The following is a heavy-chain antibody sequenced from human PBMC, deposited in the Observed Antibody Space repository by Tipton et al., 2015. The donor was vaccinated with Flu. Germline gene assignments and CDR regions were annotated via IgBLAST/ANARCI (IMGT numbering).Heavy chain of an antibody. Sequence: VQLVQSGAEVKKPGESLKISCKGSGYSFTTYWIDWVRQMPGKGLEWMGIIYPGDSDTRYSPSFQGQVTISADKSITTAYLQWSSLKASDTAMYFCARHLVGTLDAFDIWGQGTMVTVSS. V-gene: IGHV5-51*01. CDR2: IYPGDSDT. J-gene: IGHJ3*02. CDR3: ARHLVGTLDAFDI. CDR1: GYSFTTYW. D-gene: IGHD1-26*01.